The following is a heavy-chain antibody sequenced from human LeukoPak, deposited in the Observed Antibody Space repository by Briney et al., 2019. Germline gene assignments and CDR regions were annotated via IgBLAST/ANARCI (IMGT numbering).Heavy chain of an antibody. CDR2: IYYSGST. V-gene: IGHV4-39*02. J-gene: IGHJ4*02. CDR1: GGSFSGYY. D-gene: IGHD7-27*01. CDR3: ARLGSAGPRRYFDY. Sequence: SETLSLTCAVYGGSFSGYYWDWIRQPPGKGLEWIGSIYYSGSTYYNPSLKSRVTISVDTSKNHFSLRLSSVTAADTAVYYCARLGSAGPRRYFDYWGQGTLVTVSS.